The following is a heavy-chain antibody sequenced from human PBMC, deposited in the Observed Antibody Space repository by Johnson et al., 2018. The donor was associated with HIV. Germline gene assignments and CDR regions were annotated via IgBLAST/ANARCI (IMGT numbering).Heavy chain of an antibody. V-gene: IGHV3-64*07. Sequence: VQLVESGGGVVQPGRSLRHSCAASGFTFSDAWMNWVRQAPGKGLEYVSSISSNGGSTYYADSVKGRFTISRDNSKNTLYLQMDSLRAEDMAVYYCTIPYDYDSGGDQWGQGTMVTVSS. J-gene: IGHJ3*01. CDR2: ISSNGGST. CDR3: TIPYDYDSGGDQ. D-gene: IGHD3-22*01. CDR1: GFTFSDAW.